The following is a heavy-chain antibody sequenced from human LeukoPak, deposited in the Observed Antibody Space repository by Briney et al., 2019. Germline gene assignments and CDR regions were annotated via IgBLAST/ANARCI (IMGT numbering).Heavy chain of an antibody. Sequence: SGTLSLTCAVSGGSISSGGYYWSWIRQHPGKGLEWIGYIYYSGSTYYNPSLKSRVTISVDTSKNQFSLKLSSVTAADTAVYYCARGSHYYDSSGSTDYWGQGTLVTVSS. V-gene: IGHV4-31*11. CDR1: GGSISSGGYY. D-gene: IGHD3-22*01. CDR2: IYYSGST. J-gene: IGHJ4*02. CDR3: ARGSHYYDSSGSTDY.